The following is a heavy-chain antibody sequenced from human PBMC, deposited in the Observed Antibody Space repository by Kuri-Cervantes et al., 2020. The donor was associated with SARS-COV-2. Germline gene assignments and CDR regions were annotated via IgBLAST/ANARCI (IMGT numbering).Heavy chain of an antibody. CDR1: GGSFSGDS. D-gene: IGHD3-22*01. V-gene: IGHV4-34*01. J-gene: IGHJ4*02. CDR3: ARGATDISLVLVVMTGAAHYFDH. Sequence: TLSLTCAVYGGSFSGDSWTWIRQSPGKGLEWIGEIDQSGSTNYNSSLKSRVTISPDTSKDQFSLKLSSVTAADTAVYYCARGATDISLVLVVMTGAAHYFDHWGRGTLVTVSS. CDR2: IDQSGST.